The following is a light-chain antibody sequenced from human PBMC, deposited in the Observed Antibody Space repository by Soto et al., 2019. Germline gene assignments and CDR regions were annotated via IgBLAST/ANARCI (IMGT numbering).Light chain of an antibody. Sequence: QSALTQPASVSGSPGQSITISCTGTSSDIGSYNYVAWYQQFPGKTPKLIIYEVRNRPSGVSFRFSGSKSGNTASLTISGLRSEDEADYYCATWDDSLKVVFGGGTKLTVL. J-gene: IGLJ2*01. CDR3: ATWDDSLKVV. CDR1: SSDIGSYNY. V-gene: IGLV2-14*01. CDR2: EVR.